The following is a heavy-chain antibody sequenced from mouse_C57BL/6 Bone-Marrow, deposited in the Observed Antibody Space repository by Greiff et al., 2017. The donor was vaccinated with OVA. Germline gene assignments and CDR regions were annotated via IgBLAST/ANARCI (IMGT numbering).Heavy chain of an antibody. Sequence: QLQQSGPELVKPGASVKISCKASGYTFTDYYMNWVKQSHGKSLEWIGDINPNNGGTSYNQKFKGKATLTVDKSSSTAYMELRSLTSEDSAVYYCAKRGTPYWYFDVWGTGTTVTVSS. J-gene: IGHJ1*03. CDR2: INPNNGGT. D-gene: IGHD2-14*01. V-gene: IGHV1-26*01. CDR3: AKRGTPYWYFDV. CDR1: GYTFTDYY.